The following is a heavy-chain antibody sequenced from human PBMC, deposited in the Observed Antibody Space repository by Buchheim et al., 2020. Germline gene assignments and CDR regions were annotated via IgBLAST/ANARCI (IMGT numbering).Heavy chain of an antibody. CDR2: ISRSRRNI. CDR3: ARDLNSDILTGHNYYYYGMDV. V-gene: IGHV3-21*01. D-gene: IGHD3-9*01. Sequence: EELLVESGGGPVKTGGSLRLSCEGFHLRFSNYGMNWFRQAPGKGLEWVATISRSRRNIYYAESVKGRFTVSTDDAKNSLYLQMNSLRAEDTAVYYCARDLNSDILTGHNYYYYGMDVWGQGTT. J-gene: IGHJ6*02. CDR1: HLRFSNYG.